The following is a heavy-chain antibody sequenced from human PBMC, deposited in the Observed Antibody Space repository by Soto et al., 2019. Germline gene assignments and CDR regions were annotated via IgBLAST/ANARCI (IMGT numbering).Heavy chain of an antibody. J-gene: IGHJ6*02. CDR1: GGTFSSYA. CDR3: ARSGGVYYYYGMDV. CDR2: IIPIFGTA. Sequence: QVQLVQSGAEVKKPGSSVKVSCKASGGTFSSYAFSWVRQAPGQGLEWMGGIIPIFGTANYAQKFQGRVTITADESTSTAYMELSSLRSEDTAVYYCARSGGVYYYYGMDVWGQGTTVTVSS. V-gene: IGHV1-69*12. D-gene: IGHD3-10*01.